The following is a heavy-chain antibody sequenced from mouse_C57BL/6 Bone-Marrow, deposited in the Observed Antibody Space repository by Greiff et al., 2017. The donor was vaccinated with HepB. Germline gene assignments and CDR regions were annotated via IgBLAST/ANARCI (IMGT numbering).Heavy chain of an antibody. V-gene: IGHV14-4*01. CDR3: TRNYYGSSSFDY. J-gene: IGHJ2*01. Sequence: ESGAELVRPGASVKLSCTASGFNIKDDYMHWVKQRPEQGLEWIGWIDPENGDTEYASKFQGKATITADTSSNTAYLQLSSLTSEDTAVYYCTRNYYGSSSFDYWGQGTTLTVSS. CDR1: GFNIKDDY. CDR2: IDPENGDT. D-gene: IGHD1-1*01.